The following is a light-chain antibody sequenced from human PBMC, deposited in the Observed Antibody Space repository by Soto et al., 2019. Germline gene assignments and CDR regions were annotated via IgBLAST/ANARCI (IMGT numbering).Light chain of an antibody. Sequence: EIVLTQSPATLSLSPGERATLSCRASQSVSSSLAWYQQKPGQAPMLLIYDASNKATGIPARFSGSGSGTDFTLTISSLEPEDFAVYYCQQRSNWPPYTFGQGTTLEIK. CDR2: DAS. CDR3: QQRSNWPPYT. J-gene: IGKJ2*01. CDR1: QSVSSS. V-gene: IGKV3-11*01.